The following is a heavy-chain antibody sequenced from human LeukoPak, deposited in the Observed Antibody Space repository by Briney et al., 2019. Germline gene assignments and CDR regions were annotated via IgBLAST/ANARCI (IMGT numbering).Heavy chain of an antibody. CDR3: ARHALGCSTTSCHWDY. V-gene: IGHV5-51*01. D-gene: IGHD2-2*01. J-gene: IGHJ4*02. Sequence: GESLEISFQGSGYSFTTYLIGWVRQMPGKGLEWVGIVFPFDSDVRYSPSFQGQVTVSADKSISTAYLQWSSLKASDTAMYYCARHALGCSTTSCHWDYWGQGTLVTVSS. CDR2: VFPFDSDV. CDR1: GYSFTTYL.